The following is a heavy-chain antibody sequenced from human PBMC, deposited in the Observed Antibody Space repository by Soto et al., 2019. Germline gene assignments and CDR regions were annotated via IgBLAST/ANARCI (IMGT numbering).Heavy chain of an antibody. CDR1: GFTFSSYA. CDR2: ISGSGGST. V-gene: IGHV3-23*01. Sequence: EVQLLESGGGLVQPGGSLSLSCAASGFTFSSYAMSWVRQAPGKGLEWVSAISGSGGSTYYADSVKGRFTISSDNSKNTLYLQMNSLRAEYTAVYYCAKDIGGYVRPVDYWGQGTLVTVSS. D-gene: IGHD5-12*01. J-gene: IGHJ4*02. CDR3: AKDIGGYVRPVDY.